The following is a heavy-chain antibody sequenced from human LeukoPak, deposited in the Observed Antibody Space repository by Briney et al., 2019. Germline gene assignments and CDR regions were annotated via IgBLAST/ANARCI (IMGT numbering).Heavy chain of an antibody. CDR3: ARRLGGYSYGYIGPGSFDY. V-gene: IGHV1-69*13. CDR2: IIPIFGTA. CDR1: GGTFSSYA. Sequence: SVKVSCKASGGTFSSYAISWVRQAPGQGLEWMGGIIPIFGTANYAQKFQGRVTITADESTSTAYMELSSLRSEDTAVYYCARRLGGYSYGYIGPGSFDYWGQGTLVTVSS. J-gene: IGHJ4*02. D-gene: IGHD5-18*01.